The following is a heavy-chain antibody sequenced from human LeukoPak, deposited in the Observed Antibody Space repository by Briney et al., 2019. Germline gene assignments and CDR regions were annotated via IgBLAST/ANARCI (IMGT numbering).Heavy chain of an antibody. J-gene: IGHJ4*02. CDR2: INWNSGNI. CDR3: ARRRDSGSLQHFDY. V-gene: IGHV3-9*01. D-gene: IGHD1-26*01. CDR1: GFTFDDYA. Sequence: GGSLRLSCAAYGFTFDDYAMHWVRQAPGKGLGWVSGINWNSGNIGYADSVKGRFTISRDNAKNSLYLQMNSLRAEDTAVYYCARRRDSGSLQHFDYWGQGTLVTVSS.